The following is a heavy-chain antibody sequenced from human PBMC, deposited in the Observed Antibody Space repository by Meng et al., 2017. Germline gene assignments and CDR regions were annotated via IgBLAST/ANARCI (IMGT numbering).Heavy chain of an antibody. J-gene: IGHJ4*02. CDR3: AKDGFVA. V-gene: IGHV3-30*07. CDR2: ISYDGSNK. D-gene: IGHD5-12*01. CDR1: GFTFSSYA. Sequence: GQRVGVGGVVVQPGRSLRPSCAASGFTFSSYAMHWVRQAPGKGLEWVAVISYDGSNKYYADSVKGRFTISRDNSKNTLYLQMNSLRAEDTAVYYCAKDGFVAGGQGTLVTVSS.